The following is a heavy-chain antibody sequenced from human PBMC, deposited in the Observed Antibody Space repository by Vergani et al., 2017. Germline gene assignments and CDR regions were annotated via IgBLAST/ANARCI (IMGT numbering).Heavy chain of an antibody. D-gene: IGHD3-22*01. CDR3: ARSRGSMIVVVITTPDAFDI. CDR1: GGTFSSYA. V-gene: IGHV1-69*01. J-gene: IGHJ3*02. Sequence: QVQLVQSGAEVKKPGSSVKVSCKASGGTFSSYAISWVRQAPGQGLEWMGGIIPIFGTANYAQKFQGRVTITADESTSTAYMELGSLRSEDTAVYYCARSRGSMIVVVITTPDAFDIWGQGTMVTVSS. CDR2: IIPIFGTA.